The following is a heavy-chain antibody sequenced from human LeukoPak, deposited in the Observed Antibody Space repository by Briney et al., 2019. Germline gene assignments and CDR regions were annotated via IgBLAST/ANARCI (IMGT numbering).Heavy chain of an antibody. CDR3: AKGPQWLVLQGDAFDI. Sequence: PGGSLRLSCAASGFTFSSYGMTWVRQAPGKGLEWVSYISSSSSTIYYADSVKGRFTISRDNSKNTLYLQMNSLRAEDTAVYYCAKGPQWLVLQGDAFDIWGQGTMVTVSS. J-gene: IGHJ3*02. CDR2: ISSSSSTI. CDR1: GFTFSSYG. D-gene: IGHD6-19*01. V-gene: IGHV3-48*01.